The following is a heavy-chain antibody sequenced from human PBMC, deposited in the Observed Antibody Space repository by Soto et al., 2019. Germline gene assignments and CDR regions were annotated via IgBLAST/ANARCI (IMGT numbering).Heavy chain of an antibody. V-gene: IGHV3-15*01. CDR3: TTDLTRYCSSTSCSTLDY. J-gene: IGHJ4*02. CDR2: IKSKTDGGTT. CDR1: GFTFSNAW. D-gene: IGHD2-2*01. Sequence: EVQLVESGGGLVKPGGSLRLSCAASGFTFSNAWMSWVRQAPGKGREWGGRIKSKTDGGTTDYAAPVKGRFTISRDDSKNTLYLQMNSLKTEDTAVYYCTTDLTRYCSSTSCSTLDYWGQGTLVTVSS.